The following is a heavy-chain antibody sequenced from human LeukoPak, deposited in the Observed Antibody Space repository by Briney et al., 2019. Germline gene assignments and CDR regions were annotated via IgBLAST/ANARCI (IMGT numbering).Heavy chain of an antibody. Sequence: SQTLSLTCTVSDGAISSGSYYWRSVRQPAGTGLEWIGHIYTSGSTHYNPPLKSRVTISVETSKNQFSLKLSSVTAADTAVYYCARNKYDILTGYFRRNNWFDPWGQGTLVTVSS. CDR3: ARNKYDILTGYFRRNNWFDP. D-gene: IGHD3-9*01. CDR1: DGAISSGSYY. J-gene: IGHJ5*02. V-gene: IGHV4-61*09. CDR2: IYTSGST.